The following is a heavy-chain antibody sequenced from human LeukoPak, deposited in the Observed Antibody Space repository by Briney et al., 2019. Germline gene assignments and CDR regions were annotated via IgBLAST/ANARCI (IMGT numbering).Heavy chain of an antibody. J-gene: IGHJ4*02. D-gene: IGHD2-2*01. CDR1: GGSISNSY. CDR2: IYISGST. V-gene: IGHV4-4*09. Sequence: PSETLSLTCSVSGGSISNSYWSWIRQPPGKGLEWCGYIYISGSTNNKPSLSSGGTLSLDTSTNQFSIRLSSVNAADTALYYCARHGAQLLNSAFDYWGQGTLVTVSS. CDR3: ARHGAQLLNSAFDY.